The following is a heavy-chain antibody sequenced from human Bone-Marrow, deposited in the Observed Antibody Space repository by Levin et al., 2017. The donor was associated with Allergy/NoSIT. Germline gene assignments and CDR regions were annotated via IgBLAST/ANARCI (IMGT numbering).Heavy chain of an antibody. CDR1: GFTCNNFG. V-gene: IGHV3-48*02. D-gene: IGHD2-2*01. J-gene: IGHJ2*01. Sequence: GESLKISCAASGFTCNNFGMNWVRQPPAKGLEWIAYISSSGTPIHYADSVKGRFTISRDNAHNSLSLQMSSLGDEDTAVYFCARDSKSCAETNCCPAWYFDRWGRGTLVTVSS. CDR3: ARDSKSCAETNCCPAWYFDR. CDR2: ISSSGTPI.